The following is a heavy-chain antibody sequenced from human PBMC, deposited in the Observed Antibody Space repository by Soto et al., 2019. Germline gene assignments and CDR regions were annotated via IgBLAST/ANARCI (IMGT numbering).Heavy chain of an antibody. Sequence: QVQLQESGPGLVRPSQTLSLTCSVSGASIYNGGYFWSWIRQSPGKGLEWIGHIHNSGSPYNNPSLNSRLTISVYTSMNQFSLPLTSVTAVDSHMYHCTRWPRTDQVDSWGQGILATVSS. J-gene: IGHJ4*02. CDR2: IHNSGSP. V-gene: IGHV4-30-4*01. CDR3: TRWPRTDQVDS. CDR1: GASIYNGGYF.